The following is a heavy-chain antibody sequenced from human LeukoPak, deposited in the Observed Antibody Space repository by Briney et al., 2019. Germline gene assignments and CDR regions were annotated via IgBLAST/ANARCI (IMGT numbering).Heavy chain of an antibody. J-gene: IGHJ4*02. Sequence: GGSLRLSCAASGFTFSSYWMSWVRQAPGKGLEWVANIKQDGSEKYYVDSVKGRFTISRDNAKNSLYLQMNSLRSEDTAVYYCAADFPPRYGSGSYYPNRGDYWGQGTLVTVSS. V-gene: IGHV3-7*03. D-gene: IGHD3-10*01. CDR1: GFTFSSYW. CDR2: IKQDGSEK. CDR3: AADFPPRYGSGSYYPNRGDY.